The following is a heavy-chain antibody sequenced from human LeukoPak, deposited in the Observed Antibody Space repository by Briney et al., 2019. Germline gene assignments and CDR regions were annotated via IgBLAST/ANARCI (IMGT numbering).Heavy chain of an antibody. CDR2: ITYSGDT. D-gene: IGHD2-2*01. CDR1: GGSLSDYF. J-gene: IGHJ4*02. V-gene: IGHV4-59*01. Sequence: SETLSLTCTVSGGSLSDYFWTWMRQPPGKGLEWIGHITYSGDTNYNPSLKSRVTMPADTSRRHFSLRLSSVSTADTAAYYCARARSEGVPAGILHDSWGQGTLVTVSS. CDR3: ARARSEGVPAGILHDS.